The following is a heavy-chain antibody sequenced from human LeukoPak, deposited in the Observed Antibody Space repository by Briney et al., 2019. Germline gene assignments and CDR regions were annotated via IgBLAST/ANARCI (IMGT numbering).Heavy chain of an antibody. V-gene: IGHV3-21*01. CDR3: ARDFHDYFP. CDR1: GFTFSSYS. D-gene: IGHD3-16*01. CDR2: ISSSSSYI. J-gene: IGHJ5*02. Sequence: PGGALRLSCAASGFTFSSYSMNWVRQAPGEGLEWVSSISSSSSYIYYADSVKGRFTISRDNAKNSLYLQMNSLRAEDTAVYYCARDFHDYFPWGQGTLVTVSS.